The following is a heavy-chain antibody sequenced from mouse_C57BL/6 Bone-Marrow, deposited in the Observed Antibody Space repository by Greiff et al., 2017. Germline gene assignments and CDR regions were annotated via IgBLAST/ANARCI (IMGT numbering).Heavy chain of an antibody. V-gene: IGHV1-81*01. CDR1: GYTFTSYG. CDR3: ARYYYGSRGAMDY. Sequence: VQLQQSGAELARPGASVKLSCKASGYTFTSYGISWVKQRTGQGLEWIGEIYPRSGNTYYNEKFKGKATLTADKSSSTAYMALRSLTSEDSAVYFCARYYYGSRGAMDYWGQGTSVTVSS. D-gene: IGHD1-1*01. CDR2: IYPRSGNT. J-gene: IGHJ4*01.